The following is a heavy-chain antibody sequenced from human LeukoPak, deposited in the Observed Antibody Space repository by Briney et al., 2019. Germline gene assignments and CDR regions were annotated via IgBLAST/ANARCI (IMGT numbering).Heavy chain of an antibody. Sequence: PGGSLRLSCAASGFSVSSNYMSWVRQAPGKGLEWVAFISYDGARKYYVDSVKGRFTISRDNSKNTLYLQMNSLRDEETAVYYCAKDRDGDAGGIDVWGRGTTVTVSS. CDR2: ISYDGARK. J-gene: IGHJ6*02. CDR1: GFSVSSNY. CDR3: AKDRDGDAGGIDV. D-gene: IGHD3-10*01. V-gene: IGHV3-30*18.